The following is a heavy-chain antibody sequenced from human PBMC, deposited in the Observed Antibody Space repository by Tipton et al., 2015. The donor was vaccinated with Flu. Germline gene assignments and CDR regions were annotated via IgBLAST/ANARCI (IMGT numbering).Heavy chain of an antibody. CDR3: AREWTSLPVNWFDP. D-gene: IGHD3/OR15-3a*01. CDR2: IYHSGST. CDR1: GYSISSGYY. J-gene: IGHJ5*02. V-gene: IGHV4-38-2*02. Sequence: TLSLTCTVSGYSISSGYYWGWIRQPPGKGLEWIGSIYHSGSTYYNPSLKSRVTLSVDTSKNQFSLKLSSVTAADTAVYYCAREWTSLPVNWFDPWGQGTLVTVSS.